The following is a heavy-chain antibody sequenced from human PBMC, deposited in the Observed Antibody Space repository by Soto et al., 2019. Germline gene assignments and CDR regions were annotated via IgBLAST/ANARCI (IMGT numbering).Heavy chain of an antibody. J-gene: IGHJ6*02. CDR3: ARIRLDYDILTGYSTDYGMDV. CDR1: GGSISSGDYY. V-gene: IGHV4-30-4*01. Sequence: SETLSLTCTVSGGSISSGDYYWILIRQPPGKGLEWIGYIYYSGSTYYNPSLKSRVTISVDTSKNQFSLKLSSVTAADTAVYYCARIRLDYDILTGYSTDYGMDVWGQGTTVTVSS. CDR2: IYYSGST. D-gene: IGHD3-9*01.